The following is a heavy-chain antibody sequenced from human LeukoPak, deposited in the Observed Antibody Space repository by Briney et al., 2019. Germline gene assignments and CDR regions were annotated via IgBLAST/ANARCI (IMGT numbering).Heavy chain of an antibody. CDR2: INPNSGGT. J-gene: IGHJ4*02. CDR1: GYTFTGYY. CDR3: ARAEYYYDSSGYFEGFDY. Sequence: ASVKVSCKASGYTFTGYYMHWVRQAPGQGLEWMGWINPNSGGTNYAQKFQGRVTMTRDTSISTAYMELSRLRSDDTAVYYCARAEYYYDSSGYFEGFDYWGQGTLVTVSS. V-gene: IGHV1-2*02. D-gene: IGHD3-22*01.